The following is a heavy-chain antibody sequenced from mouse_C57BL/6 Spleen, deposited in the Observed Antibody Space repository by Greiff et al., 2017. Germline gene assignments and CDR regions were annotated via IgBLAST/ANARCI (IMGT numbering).Heavy chain of an antibody. J-gene: IGHJ1*03. V-gene: IGHV1-69*01. CDR3: ERSSTGTYFDV. CDR1: GYTFTSYW. CDR2: IDPSDSYT. D-gene: IGHD4-1*01. Sequence: QVQLQQPGAELVMPGASVKLSCKASGYTFTSYWMHWVKQRPGQGLEWIGEIDPSDSYTNYNQKFKGKSTLTVDKSSSTAYMQLSSLTSEDSAVYYCERSSTGTYFDVWGTGTTDTVSS.